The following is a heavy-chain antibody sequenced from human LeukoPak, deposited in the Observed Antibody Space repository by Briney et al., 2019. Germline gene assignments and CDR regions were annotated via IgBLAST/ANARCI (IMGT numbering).Heavy chain of an antibody. CDR1: GGSISSSSYY. CDR2: INHSGST. D-gene: IGHD2-2*01. CDR3: ASHGVGYCSSTSCYQAWFDP. Sequence: SETLSLTCTVSGGSISSSSYYWGWIRQPPGKGLEWIGEINHSGSTNYNPSLKSRVTISVDTSKNQFSLKLSSVTAADTAVYYCASHGVGYCSSTSCYQAWFDPWGQGTLVTVSS. J-gene: IGHJ5*02. V-gene: IGHV4-39*07.